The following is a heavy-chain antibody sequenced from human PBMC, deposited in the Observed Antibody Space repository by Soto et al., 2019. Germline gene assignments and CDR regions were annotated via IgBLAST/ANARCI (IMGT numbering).Heavy chain of an antibody. D-gene: IGHD3-10*01. Sequence: GGPLRLSCPASGFPFSSYGMHWVRQAPGKGLEWVAVISYDGSNKYYADSVKGRFTISRDNSKNTLYLQMNSLRAEDTAVYYCAKDGSILVAPDYWGQGTLVTVSS. V-gene: IGHV3-30*18. CDR2: ISYDGSNK. J-gene: IGHJ4*02. CDR3: AKDGSILVAPDY. CDR1: GFPFSSYG.